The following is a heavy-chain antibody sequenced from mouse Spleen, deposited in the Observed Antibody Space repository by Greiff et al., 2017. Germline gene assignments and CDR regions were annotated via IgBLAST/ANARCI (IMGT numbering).Heavy chain of an antibody. CDR3: ARGYDYGGRLAY. V-gene: IGHV1-61*01. CDR1: GYTFTSYW. Sequence: QVQLKQPGAELVRPGSSVKLSCKASGYTFTSYWMDWVKQRPGQGLEWIGNIYPSDSETHYNQKFKDKATLTVDKSSSTAYMQLSSLTSEDSAVYYCARGYDYGGRLAYWGQGTLVTVSA. D-gene: IGHD2-4*01. CDR2: IYPSDSET. J-gene: IGHJ3*01.